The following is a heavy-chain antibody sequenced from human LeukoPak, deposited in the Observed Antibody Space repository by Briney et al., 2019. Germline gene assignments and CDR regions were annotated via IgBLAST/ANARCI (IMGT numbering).Heavy chain of an antibody. CDR3: AGSQGFTMVFDY. V-gene: IGHV3-23*01. D-gene: IGHD3-10*01. Sequence: GGSLRLSCAASGFTFSSYAMSWVRQAPGKGLEWVSAISGSGGSTYYADSVKGRFTISRDNSKNTLYLQMNSLRADDTAVYYCAGSQGFTMVFDYWGQGTLVTVSS. CDR2: ISGSGGST. J-gene: IGHJ4*02. CDR1: GFTFSSYA.